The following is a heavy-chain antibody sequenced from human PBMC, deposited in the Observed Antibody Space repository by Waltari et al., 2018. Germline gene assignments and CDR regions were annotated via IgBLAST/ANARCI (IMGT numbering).Heavy chain of an antibody. J-gene: IGHJ4*02. CDR3: TTPGH. V-gene: IGHV3-15*01. CDR2: IKNKPDGGTT. CDR1: GFTFSYAW. Sequence: EVQLVESGGGLVKPGGSLRLSCAASGFTFSYAWMSWVRQAPGKGLEWVGRIKNKPDGGTTDYAAPVKGRFTISRDDSKDTLYLQMNSLKTEDTAVYYCTTPGHWGQGTLVTVSS.